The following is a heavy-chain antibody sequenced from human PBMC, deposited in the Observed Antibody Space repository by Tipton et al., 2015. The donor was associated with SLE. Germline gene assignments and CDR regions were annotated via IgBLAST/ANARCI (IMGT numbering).Heavy chain of an antibody. CDR3: AREGQQLVRDDAFDI. J-gene: IGHJ3*02. Sequence: SLRLSCAASGFTFSSYGMHWVRQAPGKGLEWVAVISYDGSNKYYADSVKGRFTISRDNSKNTLYLQMNSLRAEDTAVYYCAREGQQLVRDDAFDIWGQGTMVTVSS. V-gene: IGHV3-30*03. CDR2: ISYDGSNK. D-gene: IGHD6-13*01. CDR1: GFTFSSYG.